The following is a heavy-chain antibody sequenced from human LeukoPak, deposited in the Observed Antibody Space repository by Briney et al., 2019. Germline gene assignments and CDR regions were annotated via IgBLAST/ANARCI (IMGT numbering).Heavy chain of an antibody. Sequence: ASVKVSCKTSGYTFATHFMHWVRQAPGQGLEWMGYIKPNSGVTNYAQKFRGRLNMTWGTSISTAYIELRGLTSDETAIYYCARPTYGGSNCYFNLDYWGQGTLVTVSS. CDR1: GYTFATHF. J-gene: IGHJ4*02. D-gene: IGHD2-21*02. V-gene: IGHV1-2*02. CDR3: ARPTYGGSNCYFNLDY. CDR2: IKPNSGVT.